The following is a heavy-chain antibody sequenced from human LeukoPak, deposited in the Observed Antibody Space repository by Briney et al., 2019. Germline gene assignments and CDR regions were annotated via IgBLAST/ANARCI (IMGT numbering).Heavy chain of an antibody. Sequence: SETLSLTCTVSGGSISSSSYYWGWIRQPPGKGLEWIGSIYYSGSTYYNPSLKSRVTISVDTSKNQFSLKLSSVTAADTAVYYCARVAEPWFGEEGYYYGMDVWGQGTTVTVSS. V-gene: IGHV4-39*01. CDR2: IYYSGST. D-gene: IGHD3-10*01. CDR3: ARVAEPWFGEEGYYYGMDV. J-gene: IGHJ6*02. CDR1: GGSISSSSYY.